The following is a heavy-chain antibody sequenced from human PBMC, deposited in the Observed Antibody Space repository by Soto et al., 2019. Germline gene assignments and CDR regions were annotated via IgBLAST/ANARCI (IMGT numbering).Heavy chain of an antibody. CDR3: AREVTGRFDY. CDR2: MNPNSGNT. Sequence: QVQLVQSGAEVKKPGASVKVSCKASGYTFTSYDINWVRQDTGQGLEWMGWMNPNSGNTAYAQKFQGRVTMTMNTPISTAYMELSSLRSEDTVVYYCAREVTGRFDYGGQGTLVTVSS. D-gene: IGHD1-20*01. CDR1: GYTFTSYD. V-gene: IGHV1-8*01. J-gene: IGHJ4*02.